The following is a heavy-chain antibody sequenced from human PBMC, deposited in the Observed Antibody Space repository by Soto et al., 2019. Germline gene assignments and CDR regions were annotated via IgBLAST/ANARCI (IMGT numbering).Heavy chain of an antibody. D-gene: IGHD6-19*01. V-gene: IGHV1-18*01. CDR2: ISAFNGNT. J-gene: IGHJ6*03. CDR1: GYSFTNYG. Sequence: GASVKVSCKASGYSFTNYGVTWVRQAPGQGLEWMGWISAFNGNTHYAQNLQGRVTMTTDASTSTAYMELRSLRSDHTAVYYCARDRGVAPPVAGNTHYYYYMDVWGKGTTVTVSS. CDR3: ARDRGVAPPVAGNTHYYYYMDV.